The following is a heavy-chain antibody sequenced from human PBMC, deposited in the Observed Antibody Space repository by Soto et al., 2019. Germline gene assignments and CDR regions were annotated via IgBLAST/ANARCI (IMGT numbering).Heavy chain of an antibody. CDR2: ILYDGSNK. J-gene: IGHJ2*01. Sequence: QVKLVESGGGVVQPGKSLRLSCAASGFTFSTYGMHWVRQAPGKGLEWVAVILYDGSNKYYADSVKGRFTIARDNSKNTLYLQMNSLRAEDTAVYYCARDTNWGYWYFDLWGRGTLVTVSS. V-gene: IGHV3-33*01. D-gene: IGHD7-27*01. CDR1: GFTFSTYG. CDR3: ARDTNWGYWYFDL.